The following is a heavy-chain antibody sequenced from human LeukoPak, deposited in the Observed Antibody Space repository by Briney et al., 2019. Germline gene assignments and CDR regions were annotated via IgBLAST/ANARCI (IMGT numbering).Heavy chain of an antibody. Sequence: GGSLRLSCAASGFTFGTYLMHWVRQAPWKELVWVSRMNSDGRTTNYADSVKGRFTISRDNARSTLYLQMNSLRVDDTAVYYCATGGRYYLDNWGQGTLVTVSS. CDR3: ATGGRYYLDN. CDR1: GFTFGTYL. V-gene: IGHV3-74*01. CDR2: MNSDGRTT. J-gene: IGHJ4*02.